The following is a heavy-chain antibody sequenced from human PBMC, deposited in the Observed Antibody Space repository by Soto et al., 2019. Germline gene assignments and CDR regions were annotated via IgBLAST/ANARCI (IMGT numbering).Heavy chain of an antibody. J-gene: IGHJ5*02. V-gene: IGHV1-69*04. Sequence: SVKVSCKASGGTFSSYTISWVRQAPGQGLEWMGRIIPILGIANYAQKFQGRVTITADKSTSTAYMELSSLRSEDTAVYYCARDPEPIVVVPAAMLRSHWFDPWGQGTLVTVSS. CDR1: GGTFSSYT. D-gene: IGHD2-2*01. CDR3: ARDPEPIVVVPAAMLRSHWFDP. CDR2: IIPILGIA.